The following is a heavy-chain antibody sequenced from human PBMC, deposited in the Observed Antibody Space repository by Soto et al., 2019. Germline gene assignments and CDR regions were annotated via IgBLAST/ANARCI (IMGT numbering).Heavy chain of an antibody. CDR2: IYPGDSDT. D-gene: IGHD3-22*01. CDR1: GYIFTSYW. CDR3: ARFSYDSSGYPDLYYFDY. V-gene: IGHV5-51*01. Sequence: PAESLKFSCKGSGYIFTSYWIGWGRQMPGKDLGWMGIIYPGDSDTRYSPSFQGQVTISAAKSISTAYLHWSSLKASDTAMYYCARFSYDSSGYPDLYYFDYWGQGTLVTVSS. J-gene: IGHJ4*02.